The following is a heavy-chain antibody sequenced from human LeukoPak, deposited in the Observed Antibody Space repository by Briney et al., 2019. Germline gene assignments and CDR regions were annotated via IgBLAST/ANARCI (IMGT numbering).Heavy chain of an antibody. V-gene: IGHV1-2*02. Sequence: ASLKASCTASLYTSTDYYIQSVCQTPGQGLEWMGWINPNRGGTNSAQKFQGTVTMTRDTSVSTAYMELSRLRSDATPVYFCAREHCASSGGYEYYYYGTDVGREATSVTVSS. D-gene: IGHD6-25*01. J-gene: IGHJ6*01. CDR3: AREHCASSGGYEYYYYGTDV. CDR1: LYTSTDYY. CDR2: INPNRGGT.